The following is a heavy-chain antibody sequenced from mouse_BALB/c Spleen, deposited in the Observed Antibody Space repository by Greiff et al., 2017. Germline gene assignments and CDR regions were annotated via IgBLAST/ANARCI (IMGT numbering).Heavy chain of an antibody. Sequence: QVQLQQSGPELVKPGASVRISCKASGYTFTSYYIHWVKQRPGQGLEWIGWIYPGNVNTKYNEKFKGKATLTADKSSSTAYMQLSSLTSEDSAVYFCARADYYGPWFAYWGQGTLVTVSA. CDR1: GYTFTSYY. D-gene: IGHD1-1*01. V-gene: IGHV1S56*01. J-gene: IGHJ3*01. CDR2: IYPGNVNT. CDR3: ARADYYGPWFAY.